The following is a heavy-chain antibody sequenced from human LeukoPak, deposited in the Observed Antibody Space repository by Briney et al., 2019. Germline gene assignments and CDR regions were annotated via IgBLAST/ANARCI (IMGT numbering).Heavy chain of an antibody. CDR2: IYYSGST. CDR3: ARENPAAMPSRYYYYGMDV. Sequence: TASETLSLTCTVSGGSISSGGYYWSWIRQHPGKGLEWIGYIYYSGSTYYNPSLKSRVTISVDTSKNQFSLKLSSVTAADTAVYYCARENPAAMPSRYYYYGMDVWGQGTTVTVSS. CDR1: GGSISSGGYY. V-gene: IGHV4-31*03. D-gene: IGHD2-2*01. J-gene: IGHJ6*02.